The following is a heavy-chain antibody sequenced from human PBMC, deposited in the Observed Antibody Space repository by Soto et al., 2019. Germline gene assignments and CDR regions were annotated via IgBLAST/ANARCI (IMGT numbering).Heavy chain of an antibody. CDR2: INHSGST. D-gene: IGHD2-15*01. V-gene: IGHV4-34*01. CDR3: ARGYWYYFDY. CDR1: GVSISSHY. Sequence: SETLSLTCSVSGVSISSHYWSWIRQPPGKGLEWIGEINHSGSTNYNPSLKSRVTISVDTSKNQFSLKLSSVTAADTAVYYCARGYWYYFDYWGQGTLVTVSS. J-gene: IGHJ4*02.